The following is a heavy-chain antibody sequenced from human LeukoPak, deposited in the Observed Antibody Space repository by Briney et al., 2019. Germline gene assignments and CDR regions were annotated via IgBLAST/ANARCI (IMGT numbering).Heavy chain of an antibody. V-gene: IGHV3-48*01. CDR1: GFTFSSYS. CDR3: AKGCSSTSCYSNYYYYYMDV. D-gene: IGHD2-2*02. Sequence: GGSLRLSCAASGFTFSSYSMNWVRQAPGKGLEWVSYISSSSSTIYYADSVKGRFTNSRGNAKNSLYLQMNSLRAEDTAVYYCAKGCSSTSCYSNYYYYYMDVWGKGTTVTVSS. J-gene: IGHJ6*03. CDR2: ISSSSSTI.